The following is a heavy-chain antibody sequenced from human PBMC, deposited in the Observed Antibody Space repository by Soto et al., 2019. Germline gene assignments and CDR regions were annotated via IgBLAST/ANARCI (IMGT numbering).Heavy chain of an antibody. D-gene: IGHD7-27*01. CDR3: ARGPRNWGVDY. V-gene: IGHV1-8*02. CDR2: PNNGNT. CDR1: GYTFTTYY. J-gene: IGHJ4*02. Sequence: ASVKVSCKASGYTFTTYYMHWVRQAPGQGLEWMNPNNGNTAYAQKFQGRVTMTRDTSKSTAFMELSSLTSEDTAVYYCARGPRNWGVDYWGQGTLVTVSS.